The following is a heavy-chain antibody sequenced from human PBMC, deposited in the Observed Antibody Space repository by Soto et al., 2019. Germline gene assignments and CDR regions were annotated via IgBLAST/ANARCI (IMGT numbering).Heavy chain of an antibody. Sequence: GGSLRLSCAASGFTFSSHSINWVRQAPGKGLEWVSYISGSGATKYYADSVKGRFTISRDNARNSLYLQMSSLSDEDTAVYYCARAIRGFSYVVDYWGQGTLVTVS. CDR3: ARAIRGFSYVVDY. CDR1: GFTFSSHS. D-gene: IGHD5-18*01. CDR2: ISGSGATK. V-gene: IGHV3-48*02. J-gene: IGHJ4*02.